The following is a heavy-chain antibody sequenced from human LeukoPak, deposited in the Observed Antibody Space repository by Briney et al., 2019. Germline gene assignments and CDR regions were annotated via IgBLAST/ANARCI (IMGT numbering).Heavy chain of an antibody. J-gene: IGHJ4*02. D-gene: IGHD5/OR15-5a*01. CDR2: MNPNSGNT. V-gene: IGHV1-8*01. CDR1: GYTFTSYD. Sequence: GASVKVSCKASGYTFTSYDINWVRQATGQGLEWMGWMNPNSGNTGYAQKFQGRVTMTRNNSINTAYLELSSLRSEDTAIYYCARGVGIVSTISKKHFDDWGQGTLVTVSS. CDR3: ARGVGIVSTISKKHFDD.